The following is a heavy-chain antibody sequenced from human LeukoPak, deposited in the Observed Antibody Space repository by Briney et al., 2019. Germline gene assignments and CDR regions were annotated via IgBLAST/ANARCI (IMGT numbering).Heavy chain of an antibody. J-gene: IGHJ4*02. CDR3: VRGVGVSRFNYLDS. CDR1: GFTISGYW. Sequence: PGGSLRLSCAASGFTISGYWIEWVRQAPGKGLVWVSRIHGDGRTTTYADSVKGRFTISRDNAKNTLYLQMNSLRAEDTAVYYCVRGVGVSRFNYLDSWGQGTLVIVSS. V-gene: IGHV3-74*01. D-gene: IGHD6-13*01. CDR2: IHGDGRTT.